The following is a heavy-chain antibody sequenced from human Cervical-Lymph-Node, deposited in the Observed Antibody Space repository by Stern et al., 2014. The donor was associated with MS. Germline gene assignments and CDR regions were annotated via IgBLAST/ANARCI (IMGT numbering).Heavy chain of an antibody. J-gene: IGHJ4*02. Sequence: VQLGQSGAEVKRPGTSVKVSCKASTYTFTAYHLHWVRQAPGQGLEWMGWIDCNSGATKYAQKLQGRVTMTRDTSTSTAYMELSRLTSDDTAVYYCARDAPGPVDQTACYDYWGQGTLVTVSS. CDR2: IDCNSGAT. D-gene: IGHD2-21*01. CDR1: TYTFTAYH. CDR3: ARDAPGPVDQTACYDY. V-gene: IGHV1-2*02.